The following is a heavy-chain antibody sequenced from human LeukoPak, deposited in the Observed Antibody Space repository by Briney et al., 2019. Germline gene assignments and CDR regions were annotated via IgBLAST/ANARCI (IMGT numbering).Heavy chain of an antibody. J-gene: IGHJ4*02. Sequence: GSLRLSCAASGFTFDDYGMSWVRQAPGKGLEWVSGINWNGGSTGYADSVKGRFTISRDNAKNSLYLQMNSLRAEDMALYYCARVEGYSSSWNLDYWGQGTLVTVSS. V-gene: IGHV3-20*04. CDR1: GFTFDDYG. D-gene: IGHD6-13*01. CDR3: ARVEGYSSSWNLDY. CDR2: INWNGGST.